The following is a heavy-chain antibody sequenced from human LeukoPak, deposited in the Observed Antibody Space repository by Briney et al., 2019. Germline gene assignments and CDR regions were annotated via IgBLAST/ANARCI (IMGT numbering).Heavy chain of an antibody. Sequence: ASVTVSFTASGYTFTIYAMNWVRQAPGQGLEWMGWINTNTGNPTYAQGFTGRFVFSLDTSVSTAYLQISSLKAEDTAVYYCAREAYSSSSDYWGQGTLVTVSS. J-gene: IGHJ4*02. CDR3: AREAYSSSSDY. V-gene: IGHV7-4-1*02. CDR2: INTNTGNP. CDR1: GYTFTIYA. D-gene: IGHD6-6*01.